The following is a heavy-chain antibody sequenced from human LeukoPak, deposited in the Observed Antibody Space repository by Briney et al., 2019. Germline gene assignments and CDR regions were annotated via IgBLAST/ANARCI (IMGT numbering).Heavy chain of an antibody. V-gene: IGHV4-59*08. CDR2: IHYSGSS. CDR1: GGSISNYY. D-gene: IGHD5-18*01. J-gene: IGHJ4*02. Sequence: SETLSLTCTVSGGSISNYYWSWIRQPPGKGLGWIGYIHYSGSSNSNPSLKSRVTISLDTSNNHFSLKLRSVTAADTAVYYCATTRDTVAVAYFDYWGQGTLVTVSS. CDR3: ATTRDTVAVAYFDY.